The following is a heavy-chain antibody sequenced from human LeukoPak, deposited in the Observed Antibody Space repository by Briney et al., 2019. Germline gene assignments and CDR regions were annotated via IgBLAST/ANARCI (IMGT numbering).Heavy chain of an antibody. CDR3: ARSPYDFWSGLQLMDWFDP. J-gene: IGHJ5*02. V-gene: IGHV1-69*05. CDR2: IIPIFGTA. D-gene: IGHD3-3*01. Sequence: ASVKVSCKASGGTFSSYAISWVRQAPGQGLEWMGGIIPIFGTANYAQKFQGRVTITTDESTSTAYMELSSLRSEDTAVYYCARSPYDFWSGLQLMDWFDPWGQGTLVTVSS. CDR1: GGTFSSYA.